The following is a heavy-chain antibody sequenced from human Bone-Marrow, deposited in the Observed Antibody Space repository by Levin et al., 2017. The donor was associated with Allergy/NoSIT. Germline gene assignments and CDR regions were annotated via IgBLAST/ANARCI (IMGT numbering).Heavy chain of an antibody. CDR1: GLTFKNAK. J-gene: IGHJ4*02. V-gene: IGHV3-15*01. CDR2: IKSNADGGTR. Sequence: LSLTCAVSGLTFKNAKMNWVRRAPGKGLEWVGRIKSNADGGTRDYATAVKGRFTISRDDSKDSVYLHMSSLKTEDSGVYYCSTDRDWGQGTLVSVSS. CDR3: STDRD.